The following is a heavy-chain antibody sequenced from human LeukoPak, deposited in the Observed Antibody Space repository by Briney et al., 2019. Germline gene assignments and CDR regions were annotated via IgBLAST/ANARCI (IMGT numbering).Heavy chain of an antibody. J-gene: IGHJ4*02. CDR1: GFTFSIYS. D-gene: IGHD3-22*01. Sequence: PGGSLRLSCAASGFTFSIYSMNWVRQAPGKGLEWVSYISSSRSTIYYADSVKGRFTISRDNAKNSLYLQMNSLRAEDTAVYYCARDHPRDYDSSGYYYGGGFDYWGQGTLVTVSS. CDR3: ARDHPRDYDSSGYYYGGGFDY. V-gene: IGHV3-48*01. CDR2: ISSSRSTI.